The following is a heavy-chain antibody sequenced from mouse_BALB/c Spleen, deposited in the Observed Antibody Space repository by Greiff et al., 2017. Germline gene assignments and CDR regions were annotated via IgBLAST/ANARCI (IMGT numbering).Heavy chain of an antibody. CDR1: GYTFTSYW. J-gene: IGHJ1*01. CDR3: TRDGWDDWYFDG. CDR2: IYPGNSDT. V-gene: IGHV1-5*01. Sequence: EVQLQQSGTVLARPGASVKMSCKASGYTFTSYWMHWVKQRPGQGLEWIGAIYPGNSDTSYNQKFKGKAKLTAVTSTSTAYMELSSLTNEDSAVYYCTRDGWDDWYFDGWGAGTTVTVSS. D-gene: IGHD4-1*01.